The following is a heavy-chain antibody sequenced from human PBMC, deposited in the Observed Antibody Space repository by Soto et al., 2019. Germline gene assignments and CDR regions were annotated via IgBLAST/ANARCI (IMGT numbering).Heavy chain of an antibody. J-gene: IGHJ5*02. D-gene: IGHD6-19*01. CDR1: GGTFSSYT. Sequence: SVKVSCKASGGTFSSYTISWVRQAPGQGLEWMGRIIPILGIANYAQKFQGRVTITADKSTSTAYMELSSLRSEDTAVYYCARGAYSSGWYSKWFDPWGQGTLVTVS. CDR3: ARGAYSSGWYSKWFDP. V-gene: IGHV1-69*02. CDR2: IIPILGIA.